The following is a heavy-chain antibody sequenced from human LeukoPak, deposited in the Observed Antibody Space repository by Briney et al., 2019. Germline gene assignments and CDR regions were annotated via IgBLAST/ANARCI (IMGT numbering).Heavy chain of an antibody. CDR1: GFIFNNYW. Sequence: GGSLRLSCEASGFIFNNYWMGWVRQVPGKGLEWVANIHPDGSETSYVDSVKGRFTISRDNAKKSMFLQMNSLRTEETAVYICARWGLEAGMDYWGQGTLVTVSS. V-gene: IGHV3-7*01. J-gene: IGHJ4*02. D-gene: IGHD6-19*01. CDR2: IHPDGSET. CDR3: ARWGLEAGMDY.